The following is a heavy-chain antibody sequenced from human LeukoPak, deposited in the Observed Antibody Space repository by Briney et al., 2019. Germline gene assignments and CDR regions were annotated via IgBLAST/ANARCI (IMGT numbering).Heavy chain of an antibody. Sequence: GGSLRLSCAASGFTFSEYSMTWVRQAPGKGLEWVANIKQDGSEKYYVDSVKGRFTISRDNAKNSLYLQMNSLRAEDTAVYYCASLSAFDIWGQGTMVTVSS. CDR3: ASLSAFDI. J-gene: IGHJ3*02. CDR2: IKQDGSEK. V-gene: IGHV3-7*01. CDR1: GFTFSEYS.